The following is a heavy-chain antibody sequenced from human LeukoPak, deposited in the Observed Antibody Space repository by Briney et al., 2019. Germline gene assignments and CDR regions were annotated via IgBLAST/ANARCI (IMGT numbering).Heavy chain of an antibody. CDR2: ISSSGSTI. Sequence: PGGSLRLSCAASGFTFSSYEMNWVRQAPGKGLEWVSYISSSGSTIYYADSVKGRFTISRDNAKNSLYLQMNSLRAEDTAVYYCAREVTTVTYYYYYMDVWGKGTTVTISS. D-gene: IGHD4-17*01. J-gene: IGHJ6*03. CDR3: AREVTTVTYYYYYMDV. CDR1: GFTFSSYE. V-gene: IGHV3-48*03.